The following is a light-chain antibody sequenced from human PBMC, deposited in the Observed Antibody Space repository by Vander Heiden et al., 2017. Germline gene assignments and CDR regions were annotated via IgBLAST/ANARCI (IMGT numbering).Light chain of an antibody. J-gene: IGKJ1*01. CDR3: QQRSNWKWT. V-gene: IGKV3-11*02. Sequence: EIVLTQSPATLSLSPGETATLSCSASQSVSRYIARYQQKPGQAPRLLIYDASNRATGIPARFSGSGYGRDFTLTISGLETEDFAVYSCQQRSNWKWTFGQGTKVEIK. CDR2: DAS. CDR1: QSVSRY.